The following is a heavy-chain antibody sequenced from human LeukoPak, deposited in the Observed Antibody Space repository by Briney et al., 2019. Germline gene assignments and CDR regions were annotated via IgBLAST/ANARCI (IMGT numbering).Heavy chain of an antibody. J-gene: IGHJ5*02. D-gene: IGHD2-2*01. CDR3: ARVPPGGDRFDP. CDR1: GYTFTSYD. CDR2: MNPNSGNT. Sequence: ASVKVSCKASGYTFTSYDINWVRQATGQGLEWMGWMNPNSGNTGYAQKFQGRVTMTRNTSISTAYMELSSLKSEDTAVYYCARVPPGGDRFDPWGQGTLVTVSS. V-gene: IGHV1-8*01.